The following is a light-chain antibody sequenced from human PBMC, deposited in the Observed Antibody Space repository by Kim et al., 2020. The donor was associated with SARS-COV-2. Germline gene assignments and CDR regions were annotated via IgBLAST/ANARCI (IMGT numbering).Light chain of an antibody. J-gene: IGLJ3*02. V-gene: IGLV4-69*01. CDR2: VNSDGSH. CDR1: NEHYNYA. CDR3: QTWGPGIRV. Sequence: ASFKLTCTLDNEHYNYAIAWHQQQPGKGPRYLMKVNSDGSHSKGDGIPDRFSGSSSGAERYLTISSLQSDDEADYYCQTWGPGIRVFGGGTKVTVL.